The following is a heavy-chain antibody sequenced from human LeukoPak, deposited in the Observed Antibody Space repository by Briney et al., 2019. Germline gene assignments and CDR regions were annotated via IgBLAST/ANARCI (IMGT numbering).Heavy chain of an antibody. Sequence: SQTLSLTCAVSGGSISSGGYSWSWIRQPPGKGLEWIGYIYYSGSTYYNPSLKSRVTISVDTSKNQFSLKLSSVTAADTAVYYCAKDRYDYGDYGHYWGQGTLVTVSS. CDR1: GGSISSGGYS. D-gene: IGHD4-17*01. V-gene: IGHV4-30-4*07. CDR2: IYYSGST. CDR3: AKDRYDYGDYGHY. J-gene: IGHJ4*02.